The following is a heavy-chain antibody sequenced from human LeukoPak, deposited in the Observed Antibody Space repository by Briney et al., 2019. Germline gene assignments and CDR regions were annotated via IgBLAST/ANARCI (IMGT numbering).Heavy chain of an antibody. Sequence: ASVKVSCKASGYMFSDFYIQWLRQVPGQGPEWMGWINPESGRTNYAQKFEGRVALTSDTSTSTGYMELRSLTSDDTAVYYCASQTYYYDSSGYYDTTNFDYWGQGTLVTVSS. V-gene: IGHV1-2*02. CDR2: INPESGRT. CDR1: GYMFSDFY. D-gene: IGHD3-22*01. J-gene: IGHJ4*02. CDR3: ASQTYYYDSSGYYDTTNFDY.